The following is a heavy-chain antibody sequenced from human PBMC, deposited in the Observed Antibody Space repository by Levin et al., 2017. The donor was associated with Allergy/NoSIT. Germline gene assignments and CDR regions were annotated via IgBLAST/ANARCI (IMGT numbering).Heavy chain of an antibody. CDR2: IYDSGST. Sequence: PSQTLSLTCTVSGGSISSYYWSWIRQPPGKGLEWIGYIYDSGSTYYNPSLKSRVTISVDPSKNQFSLRLRSVTAADTAVYYCARSGVEPHLRLDPWGQGTLVTVSS. CDR3: ARSGVEPHLRLDP. J-gene: IGHJ5*02. CDR1: GGSISSYY. D-gene: IGHD1-14*01. V-gene: IGHV4-59*01.